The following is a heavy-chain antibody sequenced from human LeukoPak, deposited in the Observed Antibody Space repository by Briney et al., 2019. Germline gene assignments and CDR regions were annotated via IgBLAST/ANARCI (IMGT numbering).Heavy chain of an antibody. Sequence: GESLKISCKGSGYSFTSYWIGRVRQMPGKGLEWMGIIYPGDSDTRYSPSFQGQVTISADKSISTAYLQWSSLKASDTAMYYCARGTAYDSSGYYSGSYYGMDVWGQGTTVTVSS. CDR1: GYSFTSYW. V-gene: IGHV5-51*01. CDR2: IYPGDSDT. D-gene: IGHD3-22*01. J-gene: IGHJ6*02. CDR3: ARGTAYDSSGYYSGSYYGMDV.